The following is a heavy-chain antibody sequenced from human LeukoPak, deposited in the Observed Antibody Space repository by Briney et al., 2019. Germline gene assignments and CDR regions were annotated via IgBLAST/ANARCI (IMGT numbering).Heavy chain of an antibody. CDR1: GITLSNYG. CDR3: AKDRDIVVVPAPYYFDY. J-gene: IGHJ4*02. D-gene: IGHD2-2*01. CDR2: ISGSGGGT. Sequence: GGSLRPSCAVAGITLSNYGMSWVRQAPGKGREWVAGISGSGGGTNYADSVKGRFTISRDNPRNTLYLQMNSLRAEDTAVYYCAKDRDIVVVPAPYYFDYWGQGTLVTVSS. V-gene: IGHV3-23*01.